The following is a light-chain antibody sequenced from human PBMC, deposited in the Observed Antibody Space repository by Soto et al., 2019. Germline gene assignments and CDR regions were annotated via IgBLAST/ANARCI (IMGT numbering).Light chain of an antibody. CDR1: QGISNW. Sequence: IHMTQSPSSVSASVGDRVTITCRASQGISNWLAWFQQKPGKAPKLLIYDASSLESGVPSRFSGSGSGTEFTLTISSLQPDDFATYYCQQYNSYSPTFGGGTKVDI. CDR3: QQYNSYSPT. V-gene: IGKV1-5*01. CDR2: DAS. J-gene: IGKJ4*01.